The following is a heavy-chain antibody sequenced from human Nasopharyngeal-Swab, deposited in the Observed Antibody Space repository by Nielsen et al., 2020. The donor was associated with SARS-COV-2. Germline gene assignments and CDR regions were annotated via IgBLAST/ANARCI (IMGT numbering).Heavy chain of an antibody. D-gene: IGHD1-26*01. V-gene: IGHV3-74*01. CDR3: VRDVAMVGATLDT. CDR2: VNADGSTT. Sequence: VRQAPGKGLVWVSHVNADGSTTTYADSVKGRFTISRDNPKNSLFLQMDSLRDEDTAVYFCVRDVAMVGATLDTWGQGTLVTVSS. J-gene: IGHJ1*01.